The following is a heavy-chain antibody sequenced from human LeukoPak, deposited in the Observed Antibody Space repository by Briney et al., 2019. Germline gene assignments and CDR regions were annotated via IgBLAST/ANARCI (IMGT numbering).Heavy chain of an antibody. V-gene: IGHV3-30*02. CDR2: IWSDGSKK. D-gene: IGHD4-23*01. J-gene: IGHJ4*02. CDR3: ARDKGKTYFDY. CDR1: GFNFITSG. Sequence: GGSLRLSCVMSGFNFITSGMHWVRQAPGRGLEGVTFIWSDGSKKYYADSVKGRFTISRDNSKNTVYLQMDSLRAEDTALYYCARDKGKTYFDYWGQGTLVTVSS.